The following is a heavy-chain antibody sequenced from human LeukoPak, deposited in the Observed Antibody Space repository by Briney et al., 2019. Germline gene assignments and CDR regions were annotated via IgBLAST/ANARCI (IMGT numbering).Heavy chain of an antibody. V-gene: IGHV3-21*01. CDR1: GFTFSSYS. CDR3: ARDLSGDYFSGY. CDR2: ISSSSSYI. Sequence: AGALRLSRAASGFTFSSYSMNWVRQAPGKGLEWVSSISSSSSYIYYAHSVKGRFTISRDNAKNSLYLQMNSLRAEDTAVYYCARDLSGDYFSGYWGQGTLVTVSS. D-gene: IGHD4-17*01. J-gene: IGHJ4*02.